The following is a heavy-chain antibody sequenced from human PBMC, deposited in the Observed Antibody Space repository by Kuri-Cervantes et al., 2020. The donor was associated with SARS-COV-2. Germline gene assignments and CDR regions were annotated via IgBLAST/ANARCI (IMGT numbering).Heavy chain of an antibody. V-gene: IGHV4-39*01. CDR2: ILYNGNT. CDR3: ARHVAITSYLNWFDP. Sequence: SETLSLTCTVSRGSIDRSPYYWGWIRQPPGKGLEWIGSILYNGNTHYKASLNSRVTISVDTSKNQFSLRLTSVTAADTAIYYCARHVAITSYLNWFDPWGQGTLVTVSS. J-gene: IGHJ5*02. CDR1: RGSIDRSPYY. D-gene: IGHD2-2*01.